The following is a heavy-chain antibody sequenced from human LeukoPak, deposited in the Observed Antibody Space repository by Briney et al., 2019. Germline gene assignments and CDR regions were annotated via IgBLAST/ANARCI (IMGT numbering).Heavy chain of an antibody. CDR3: ARHGRMGTINPSY. V-gene: IGHV4-39*01. J-gene: IGHJ4*02. Sequence: SETLSLTCTVSGGSISNSSYYWGWIRQPPGNGLEWIGSMYYSGSTYYNPSLKSRAPISVDTSKNQFSLKLSSVTAADTAVYYCARHGRMGTINPSYWGQGTLVTVSS. D-gene: IGHD5-24*01. CDR2: MYYSGST. CDR1: GGSISNSSYY.